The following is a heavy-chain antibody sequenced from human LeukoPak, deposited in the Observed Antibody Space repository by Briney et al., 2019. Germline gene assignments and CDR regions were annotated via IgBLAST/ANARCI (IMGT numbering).Heavy chain of an antibody. Sequence: PSETLSLTCTVSGGSISSSSYYWGWIRQPPGKGLEWIGSIYYSGSTYYNPSLKSRVTISVDTSKNQFSLKLSSVTAADTAVYYCARHNRQWELPRITDYWGQGTLVTVSS. D-gene: IGHD1-26*01. CDR3: ARHNRQWELPRITDY. CDR1: GGSISSSSYY. V-gene: IGHV4-39*01. CDR2: IYYSGST. J-gene: IGHJ4*02.